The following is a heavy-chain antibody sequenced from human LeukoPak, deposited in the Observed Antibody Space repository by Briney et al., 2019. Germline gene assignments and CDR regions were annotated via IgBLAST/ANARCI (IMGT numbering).Heavy chain of an antibody. CDR1: GFTFSSYS. CDR3: ARGRRSLTGYLDY. Sequence: GGSLRLSCAASGFTFSSYSMNWVSQAPGKGLEWVSSISSSSSYIYYADSVKGRFTISRDNAKNSLYLQMNSLRAEDTAVYYCARGRRSLTGYLDYWGQGTLVTVSS. V-gene: IGHV3-21*01. J-gene: IGHJ4*02. D-gene: IGHD3-9*01. CDR2: ISSSSSYI.